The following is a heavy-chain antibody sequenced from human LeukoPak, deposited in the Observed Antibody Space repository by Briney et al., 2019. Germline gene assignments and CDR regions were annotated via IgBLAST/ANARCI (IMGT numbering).Heavy chain of an antibody. D-gene: IGHD5-18*01. CDR2: LNPDSGGT. CDR1: GYIFTGYY. Sequence: ASVKVSCKASGYIFTGYYLHWVRQAPGQGLEWLGRLNPDSGGTNYAQKFQGRVTMTRDTSIDTAYMELSSLRSEDTAVYYCARAPTGIQLWYHWGQGTLVTVSS. CDR3: ARAPTGIQLWYH. V-gene: IGHV1-2*06. J-gene: IGHJ4*02.